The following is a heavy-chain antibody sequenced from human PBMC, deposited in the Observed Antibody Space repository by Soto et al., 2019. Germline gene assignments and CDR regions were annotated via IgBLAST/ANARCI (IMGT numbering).Heavy chain of an antibody. J-gene: IGHJ4*02. Sequence: GGSLRLSCAASGFTFSNAWMSWVRQAPGKGLEWVGRIKSKTDGGTTDYAAPVKGRVTISRDDSKNTLYLQMNSLKTEDTAVYYCTARPPFLLNYDFWIGYPDNWGQGTLVTVSS. CDR2: IKSKTDGGTT. CDR1: GFTFSNAW. V-gene: IGHV3-15*01. CDR3: TARPPFLLNYDFWIGYPDN. D-gene: IGHD3-3*01.